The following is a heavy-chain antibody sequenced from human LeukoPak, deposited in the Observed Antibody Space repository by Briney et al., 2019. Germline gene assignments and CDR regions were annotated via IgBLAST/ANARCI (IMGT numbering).Heavy chain of an antibody. CDR3: ARGLGSSTSRHTFDI. CDR1: GFSFSSYV. D-gene: IGHD2-2*01. Sequence: TGGSLRLSCAASGFSFSSYVMSWVRQAPGKGLEWVSAISGSGGSTYFADSAKGRFTISRDNSKNTLYLQMNSLSAEDTAIYYCARGLGSSTSRHTFDIWGQGTMVTVSS. CDR2: ISGSGGST. J-gene: IGHJ3*02. V-gene: IGHV3-23*01.